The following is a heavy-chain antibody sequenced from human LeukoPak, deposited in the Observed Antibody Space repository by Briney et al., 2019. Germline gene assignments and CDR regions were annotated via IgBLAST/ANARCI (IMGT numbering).Heavy chain of an antibody. CDR2: ISSSSSYT. V-gene: IGHV3-11*06. CDR3: AKNGGPHGMDV. J-gene: IGHJ6*02. CDR1: GLTFSDYY. D-gene: IGHD3-16*01. Sequence: GGSLRLSCAASGLTFSDYYMSWIRQAPGKGLEWVSYISSSSSYTNYADSVKGRFTISRDNAKNSLHLQMNSLRVEDTAVYYCAKNGGPHGMDVWGQGTTVTVSS.